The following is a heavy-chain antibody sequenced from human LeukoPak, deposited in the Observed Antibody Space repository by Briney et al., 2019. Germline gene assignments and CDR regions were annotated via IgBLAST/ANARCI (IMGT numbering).Heavy chain of an antibody. D-gene: IGHD1-26*01. Sequence: GASVKVSCKASGYTFTSYGISWVRQAPGQGLEWMGWISAYNGNTNYAQKLQGRVTMTTDASTSTAYMELRSLRSDDTAVYYCARSADRRGGELPGYWGQGTLVTVSS. CDR2: ISAYNGNT. J-gene: IGHJ4*02. CDR1: GYTFTSYG. CDR3: ARSADRRGGELPGY. V-gene: IGHV1-18*01.